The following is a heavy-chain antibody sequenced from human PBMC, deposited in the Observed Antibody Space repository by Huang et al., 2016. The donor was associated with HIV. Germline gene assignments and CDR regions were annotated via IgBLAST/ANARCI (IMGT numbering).Heavy chain of an antibody. CDR1: GGSFSGYY. CDR3: ARERMMSWLDDHDAFDI. Sequence: QVQLQQWGAGLLKPSETLSLTCAVYGGSFSGYYWSWIRQSPGKGLEWIGESNHSGSTNYNPSLKSRLTISVDTSKNQFSLKLSSVTAADTAVYYCARERMMSWLDDHDAFDIWGQGTMVTVSS. CDR2: SNHSGST. J-gene: IGHJ3*02. D-gene: IGHD1-1*01. V-gene: IGHV4-34*01.